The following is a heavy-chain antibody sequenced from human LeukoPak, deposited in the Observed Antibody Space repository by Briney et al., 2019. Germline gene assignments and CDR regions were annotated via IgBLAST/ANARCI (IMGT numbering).Heavy chain of an antibody. CDR3: ARGYYYDSSGYYYYETYFDY. CDR1: GGTFSSYA. J-gene: IGHJ4*02. D-gene: IGHD3-22*01. Sequence: ASVKVSCKASGGTFSSYAISWVRQAPGQGLEWMGGIIPIFGTANYAQKFQGRVTITADESTSTAYMELSSLRSEDTVVYYCARGYYYDSSGYYYYETYFDYWGQGTLVTVSS. CDR2: IIPIFGTA. V-gene: IGHV1-69*13.